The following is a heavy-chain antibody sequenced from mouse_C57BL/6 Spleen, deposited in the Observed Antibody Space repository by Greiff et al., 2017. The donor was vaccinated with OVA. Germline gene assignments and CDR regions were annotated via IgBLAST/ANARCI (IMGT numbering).Heavy chain of an antibody. Sequence: QVQLQQPGAELVKPGASVKLSCKASGYTFTSYWMQWVKQRPGQGLEWIGEIDPSDSYTNYNQKFKGKATLTVDTSSSTAYMQLSSLTSEDSAVYYCARFAITTVVAYYAMDYWGQGTSVTVSS. D-gene: IGHD1-1*01. J-gene: IGHJ4*01. CDR2: IDPSDSYT. CDR3: ARFAITTVVAYYAMDY. CDR1: GYTFTSYW. V-gene: IGHV1-50*01.